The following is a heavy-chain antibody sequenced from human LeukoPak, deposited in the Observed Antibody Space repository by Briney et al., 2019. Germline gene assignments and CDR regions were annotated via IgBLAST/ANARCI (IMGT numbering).Heavy chain of an antibody. D-gene: IGHD3-10*01. V-gene: IGHV4-34*01. J-gene: IGHJ4*02. CDR3: ARGSRITMVRGVLYYFDY. CDR2: INHSGST. Sequence: SETLSLTCAVYGGSFSGYYWSWIRQPPGKGLEWIGEINHSGSTNYNPSLKSRVTISVDTSKNQFSLKLSSVTAADTAMYYCARGSRITMVRGVLYYFDYWGQGTLVTVSS. CDR1: GGSFSGYY.